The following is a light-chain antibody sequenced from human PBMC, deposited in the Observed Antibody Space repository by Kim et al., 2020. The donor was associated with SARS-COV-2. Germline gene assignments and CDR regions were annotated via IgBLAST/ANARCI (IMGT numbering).Light chain of an antibody. CDR1: QSVSSSY. J-gene: IGKJ4*01. V-gene: IGKV3-20*01. CDR2: GAS. CDR3: QQYGSSPLT. Sequence: SPGETATLSCMASQSVSSSYSAWDQQKPGQAPRLLIYGASSRATGIPDRFSGSGSGTHFTLTISRLEPEDLAVYYCQQYGSSPLTFGGGTKVDIK.